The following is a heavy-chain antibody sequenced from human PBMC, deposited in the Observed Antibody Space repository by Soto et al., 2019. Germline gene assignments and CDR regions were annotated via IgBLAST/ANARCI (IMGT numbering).Heavy chain of an antibody. Sequence: QLQLQESGSGLVKPSQTLSLTCAVSGGSISSGGYSWSWIRQPPGKGLEWIGYMYHSGSTYYNPSLKCRVTISVDRSKKQVSLKLSSVTAADTAVYYCARGMTTVTTLDYWGQGTLVTVSP. CDR2: MYHSGST. CDR3: ARGMTTVTTLDY. V-gene: IGHV4-30-2*01. D-gene: IGHD4-4*01. CDR1: GGSISSGGYS. J-gene: IGHJ4*02.